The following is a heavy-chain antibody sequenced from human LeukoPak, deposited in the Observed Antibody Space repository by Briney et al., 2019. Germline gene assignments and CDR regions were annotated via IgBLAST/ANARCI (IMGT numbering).Heavy chain of an antibody. D-gene: IGHD6-19*01. J-gene: IGHJ4*02. CDR2: ISSSGSTI. CDR1: GFTFSSYE. V-gene: IGHV3-48*03. Sequence: GGSLRLSCAASGFTFSSYEMNWVRQAPGKGLEWVSYISSSGSTIYYADSVKGRFTISRDNAKNSLYLQMNSLRAEDTAVYYCARSGGRGWYPADYWGQGTLVTVSS. CDR3: ARSGGRGWYPADY.